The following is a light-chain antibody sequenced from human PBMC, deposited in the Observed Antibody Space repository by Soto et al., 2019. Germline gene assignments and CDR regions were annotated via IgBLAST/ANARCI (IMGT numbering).Light chain of an antibody. CDR1: QTISSY. Sequence: DIQMTQSASTLSSSVGDRGTSSGRASQTISSYLNWYQHKPGKAPNLLIYAASSLQSGVPSRFSGSGSGTEFTLTISSLQPDDFATYYCQQYNSYSITFGQGTRLEIK. CDR2: AAS. J-gene: IGKJ5*01. V-gene: IGKV1-5*01. CDR3: QQYNSYSIT.